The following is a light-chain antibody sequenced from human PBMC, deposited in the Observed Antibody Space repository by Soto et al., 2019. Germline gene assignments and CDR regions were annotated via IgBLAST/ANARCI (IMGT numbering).Light chain of an antibody. CDR2: GAT. V-gene: IGKV3-20*01. CDR1: QSVSSY. CDR3: QQYGSSPIT. Sequence: EIVLTQSPGTLSLSPGERATLSCRASQSVSSYLAWYQQKRGQAPRLLVYGATTRATGIPDRFSGSGSGTDFTLTISRLEPEDFAVYYCQQYGSSPITFGQGTRLEN. J-gene: IGKJ5*01.